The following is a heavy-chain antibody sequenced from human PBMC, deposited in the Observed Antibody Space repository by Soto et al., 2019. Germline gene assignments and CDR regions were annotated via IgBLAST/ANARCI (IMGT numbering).Heavy chain of an antibody. D-gene: IGHD3-10*01. CDR3: ARGGYGSGVY. Sequence: QVQLVQSGAEVKKPGSSVKVSCKASGGTFSSYAISWVRQAPGQGLEWMGGIIPIFCTANYAQKFQGRVTITADESTSTGYMEQCSLGSGETAVDVCARGGYGSGVYWGQGTLVTVSA. J-gene: IGHJ4*02. CDR2: IIPIFCTA. CDR1: GGTFSSYA. V-gene: IGHV1-69*12.